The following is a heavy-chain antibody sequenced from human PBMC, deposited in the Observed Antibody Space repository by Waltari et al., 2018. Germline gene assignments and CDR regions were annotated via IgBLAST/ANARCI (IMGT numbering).Heavy chain of an antibody. CDR1: VFTFSGSS. D-gene: IGHD3-22*01. V-gene: IGHV3-21*06. J-gene: IGHJ4*02. CDR2: TSSASSFI. CDR3: ARIRDDPFYGGSGYSSA. Sequence: EVQLVESGGGLVKPGESLMPYGVDSVFTFSGSSMNWVRQAQGKGLEGVASTSSASSFIEYGESVKGLFTISRDNAKSLLYLQMNSLRVEDTAVYYCARIRDDPFYGGSGYSSAWGQGTLVVVSS.